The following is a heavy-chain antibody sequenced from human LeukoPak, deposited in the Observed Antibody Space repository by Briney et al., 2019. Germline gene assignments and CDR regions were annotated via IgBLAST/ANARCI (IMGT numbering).Heavy chain of an antibody. CDR3: ARERRGTGFDY. Sequence: SVKVSCKASGGTFSSYAISWVRQAPGQGLEWMGRIIPILGIANYAQKFQGRVTITADKSTSTAYMELSSLRSEDTAVYYCARERRGTGFDYWGQGTLVTVSP. CDR1: GGTFSSYA. CDR2: IIPILGIA. D-gene: IGHD3-10*01. V-gene: IGHV1-69*04. J-gene: IGHJ4*02.